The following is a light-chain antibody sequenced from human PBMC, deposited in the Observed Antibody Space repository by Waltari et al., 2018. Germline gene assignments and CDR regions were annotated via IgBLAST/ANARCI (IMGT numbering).Light chain of an antibody. Sequence: DIQMTQSPSSLSASIGDRVTITCRASHDITNYLAWFQQKPGKVPMLLIYAASTLESGLPSRFSGSGSGTLFTLTINGLQPEDVATYYCQKYNNSPWTFGPGTRVDIK. CDR2: AAS. CDR1: HDITNY. V-gene: IGKV1-27*01. J-gene: IGKJ1*01. CDR3: QKYNNSPWT.